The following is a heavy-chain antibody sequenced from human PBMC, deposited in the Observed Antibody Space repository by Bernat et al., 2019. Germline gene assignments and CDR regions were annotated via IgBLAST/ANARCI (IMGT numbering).Heavy chain of an antibody. V-gene: IGHV3-23*01. CDR1: GFTFSSYA. Sequence: EVQLLESGGGLVQPGGSLRLSCAASGFTFSSYAMSWVRQAPGKGLEWVSAISGSGGSTYYADSVKGRFTISRDNSKNTLYLQMNSLRAEDTAVCYCAKDRCSGGSCSTVHWGQGTLVTVSS. CDR2: ISGSGGST. CDR3: AKDRCSGGSCSTVH. J-gene: IGHJ1*01. D-gene: IGHD2-15*01.